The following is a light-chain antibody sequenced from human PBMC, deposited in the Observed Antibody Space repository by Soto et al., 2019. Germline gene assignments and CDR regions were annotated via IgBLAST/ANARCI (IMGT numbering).Light chain of an antibody. CDR1: SSNIGAGYD. CDR2: DNN. V-gene: IGLV1-40*01. J-gene: IGLJ1*01. Sequence: QSVLTQPPSVSGAPGQRVTISCTGSSSNIGAGYDVHWYQQLPGTAPKLLIYDNNNRPSGVPDRFSGSKSGTSASLAITGLQAEDEADYYCQSFDSTLTGWVLGNGTKVT. CDR3: QSFDSTLTGWV.